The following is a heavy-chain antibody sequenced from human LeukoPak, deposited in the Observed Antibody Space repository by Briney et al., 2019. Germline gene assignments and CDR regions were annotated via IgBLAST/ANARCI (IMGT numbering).Heavy chain of an antibody. D-gene: IGHD4/OR15-4a*01. CDR2: IYYSGST. Sequence: PSETLSLTCTVSGGSISSGDYYWSWIRQRPEKGLEWIGYIYYSGSTYYNPSLKSRVTISVDTSKNQFSLKLSSVTAADTAVYYCQRGAGEDYFDYWGQGTLVTVSS. J-gene: IGHJ4*02. CDR3: QRGAGEDYFDY. CDR1: GGSISSGDYY. V-gene: IGHV4-30-4*01.